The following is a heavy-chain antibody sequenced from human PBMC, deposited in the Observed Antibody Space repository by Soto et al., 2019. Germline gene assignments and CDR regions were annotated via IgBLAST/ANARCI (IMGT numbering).Heavy chain of an antibody. CDR3: ARIPYYYDSSGPQSLFYGMDV. V-gene: IGHV2-70*01. J-gene: IGHJ6*02. Sequence: SGPPLVNPTQTLTLTCTFSGFSLSTSGMCVSWIRQPPGKALEWLALIDWDDDKYYSTSLKTRLTISKDTSKNQVVLTMTNMDPVDTATYYCARIPYYYDSSGPQSLFYGMDVWGQGTTVTVSS. CDR2: IDWDDDK. CDR1: GFSLSTSGMC. D-gene: IGHD3-22*01.